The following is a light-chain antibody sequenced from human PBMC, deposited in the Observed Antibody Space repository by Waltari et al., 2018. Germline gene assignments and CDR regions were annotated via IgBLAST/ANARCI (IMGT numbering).Light chain of an antibody. CDR1: QSISSY. CDR2: AAS. CDR3: QQSYSTWT. V-gene: IGKV1-39*01. Sequence: DIQMTQSPSSLSASVGDRVTITYRASQSISSYLNWYQQKPGKAPKLLIYAASSLQSWAPSRFGGSGSGTDFTLTISSLQPEGFATYYCQQSYSTWTFGQGTKVEIK. J-gene: IGKJ1*01.